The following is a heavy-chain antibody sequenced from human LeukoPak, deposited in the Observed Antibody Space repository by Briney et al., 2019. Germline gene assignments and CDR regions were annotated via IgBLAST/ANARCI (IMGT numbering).Heavy chain of an antibody. Sequence: GGSLRLSCAASGFSFSNYWMHWVRQAPGKGLVWVTRMNSDGSATYYADSMQGRFTISRDNAKNTLYLQMNSLRAEDTAMYFCAKGPNYFDSWGQGTLVTVSS. J-gene: IGHJ4*02. CDR2: MNSDGSAT. V-gene: IGHV3-74*01. CDR1: GFSFSNYW. CDR3: AKGPNYFDS.